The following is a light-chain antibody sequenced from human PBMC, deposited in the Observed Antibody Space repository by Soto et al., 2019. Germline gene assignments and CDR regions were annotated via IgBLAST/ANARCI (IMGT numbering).Light chain of an antibody. CDR1: QSVSSR. J-gene: IGKJ5*01. V-gene: IGKV3-20*01. Sequence: EIVLTQSPGTLSLSPVERAALGFLASQSVSSRLAWYQQKPGQAPRLLISGASSRATGIPDRFSGSGSGTDFSLTIDRLEPEDFALYYCQHYGASPITFGQGTRLEIK. CDR3: QHYGASPIT. CDR2: GAS.